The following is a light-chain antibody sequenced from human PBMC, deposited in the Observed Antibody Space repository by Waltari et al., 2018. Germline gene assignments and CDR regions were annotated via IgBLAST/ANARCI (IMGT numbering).Light chain of an antibody. V-gene: IGKV1-16*01. J-gene: IGKJ4*01. CDR1: QGINNY. CDR2: SAS. CDR3: QQHDSYPLT. Sequence: DIQMTQSPSSLSASVGDTVTITCRASQGINNYLAWYQQKPGKAPKHLIYSASNLESGVPSRFSGSGSGTDFTLTISSLQPDDFATYYCQQHDSYPLTFGGGTKVEIK.